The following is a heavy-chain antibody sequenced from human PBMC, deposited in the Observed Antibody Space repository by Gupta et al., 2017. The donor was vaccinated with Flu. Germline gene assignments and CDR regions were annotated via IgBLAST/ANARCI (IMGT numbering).Heavy chain of an antibody. Sequence: AWMHWVRQAPGKGLEWVGRIKSEADGGTTDYAEPVRGRFFGSRDDSKSTVYMHIYSLKTEDTAVYYCTSGRDFWSGQGGYWGQGTLVTVSS. CDR2: IKSEADGGTT. CDR3: TSGRDFWSGQGGY. CDR1: AW. J-gene: IGHJ1*01. V-gene: IGHV3-15*01. D-gene: IGHD3-3*01.